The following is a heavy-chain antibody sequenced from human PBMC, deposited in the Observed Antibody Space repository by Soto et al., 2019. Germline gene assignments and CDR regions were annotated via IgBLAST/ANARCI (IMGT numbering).Heavy chain of an antibody. CDR3: ARDIYGGNCCDAFDI. D-gene: IGHD2-15*01. CDR1: GYTFTNYG. V-gene: IGHV1-18*01. Sequence: QPQLVQSGAEVKKPGASVNISCKASGYTFTNYGFIWVRQAPGHGLEWVGWISPYNGKTEYAQNLQGRVTMTRDKPTSTAYMELRSLRSDDTAVYYCARDIYGGNCCDAFDIWGQGTMVTVSS. CDR2: ISPYNGKT. J-gene: IGHJ3*02.